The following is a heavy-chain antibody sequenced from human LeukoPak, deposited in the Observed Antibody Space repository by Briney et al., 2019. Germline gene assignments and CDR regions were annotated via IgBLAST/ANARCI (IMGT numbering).Heavy chain of an antibody. CDR3: ARSSSSGWGFRFDP. J-gene: IGHJ5*02. CDR1: GGSISSYY. Sequence: PSETLSLTCTVSGGSISSYYWTWIRQPPGKGLEWIGSLYYSGSTNYNPSLKSRVTISVDTSKNHFSMKLSSVTAADTAVYYCARSSSSGWGFRFDPWGQGTLVTVSS. CDR2: LYYSGST. V-gene: IGHV4-59*01. D-gene: IGHD6-19*01.